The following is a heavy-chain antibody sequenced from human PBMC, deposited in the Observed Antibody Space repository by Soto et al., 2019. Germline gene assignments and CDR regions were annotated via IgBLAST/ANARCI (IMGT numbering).Heavy chain of an antibody. CDR3: ARQGYDILTGYFDY. V-gene: IGHV4-39*01. J-gene: IGHJ4*02. CDR2: IYYSGST. D-gene: IGHD3-9*01. Sequence: PSETLSLTCTVSGGSISRSSYYWVLIRQPPGKGLEWIGSIYYSGSTYYNPSLKSRVTISVDTSKNQFSLKLSSVTAADTAVYYCARQGYDILTGYFDYWGQGTLVTVSS. CDR1: GGSISRSSYY.